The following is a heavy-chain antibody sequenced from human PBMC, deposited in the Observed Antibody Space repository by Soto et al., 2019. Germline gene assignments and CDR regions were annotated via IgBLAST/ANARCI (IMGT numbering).Heavy chain of an antibody. J-gene: IGHJ3*02. CDR2: ISYRGSA. V-gene: IGHV4-31*01. D-gene: IGHD1-26*01. Sequence: QVQLQESGPGLVKPSQTLSLTCTVSGGSISSANYFWSWIRQLPGKGLERIGYISYRGSATYNPSIERLVTITVDTSKNQFSLRLGSVTAADTALYYCAREVNSAATSDAFDIWGQGTKVTVSS. CDR3: AREVNSAATSDAFDI. CDR1: GGSISSANYF.